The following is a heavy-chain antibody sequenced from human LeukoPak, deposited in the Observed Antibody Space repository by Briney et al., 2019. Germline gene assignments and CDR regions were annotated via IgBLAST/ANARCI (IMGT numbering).Heavy chain of an antibody. Sequence: ASVKVSCKASGYTFTGYYIHWVRQAPGQGLEWVGWINPNSGDTNYAQKFQDRVTMTRDTSISTAYMELSRLRSDDTAVYYCARVTVGSGYYYVMSGENYRGQGTLVTVSS. D-gene: IGHD3-22*01. J-gene: IGHJ4*02. CDR3: ARVTVGSGYYYVMSGENY. V-gene: IGHV1-2*02. CDR1: GYTFTGYY. CDR2: INPNSGDT.